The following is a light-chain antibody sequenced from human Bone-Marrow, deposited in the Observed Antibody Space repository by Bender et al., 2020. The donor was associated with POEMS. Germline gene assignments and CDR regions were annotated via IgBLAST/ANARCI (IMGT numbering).Light chain of an antibody. Sequence: QSALTQAASVSASPGQSITISCNGSRSDVGRYNYVSWYQQHPGKAPKLIIYDVTNRPSGVSQRFSGSKSGNTASLTISGLQAEDEADYYCTSYTDSSFWVFGGGTKVTVL. J-gene: IGLJ3*02. V-gene: IGLV2-14*03. CDR3: TSYTDSSFWV. CDR1: RSDVGRYNY. CDR2: DVT.